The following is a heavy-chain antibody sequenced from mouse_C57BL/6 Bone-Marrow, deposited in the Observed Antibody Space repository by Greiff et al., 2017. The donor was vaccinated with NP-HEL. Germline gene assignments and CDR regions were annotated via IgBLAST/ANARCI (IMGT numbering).Heavy chain of an antibody. CDR3: AREGGITTVVAFDY. V-gene: IGHV5-4*01. CDR2: ISDGGSYT. J-gene: IGHJ2*01. Sequence: EVKVVESGGGLVKPGGSLKLSCAASGFTFSSYAMSWVRQTPEKRLEWVATISDGGSYTYYPDNVKGRFTISRDNAKNNLYLQMSHLKSEDTAMYYCAREGGITTVVAFDYWGQGTTLTVSS. D-gene: IGHD1-1*01. CDR1: GFTFSSYA.